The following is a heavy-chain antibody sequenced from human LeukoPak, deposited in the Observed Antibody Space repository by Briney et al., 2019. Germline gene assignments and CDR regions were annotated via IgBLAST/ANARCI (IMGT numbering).Heavy chain of an antibody. CDR3: ARGALHGAPSSGSLKWLDP. V-gene: IGHV1-69*05. CDR1: GGSFRSST. CDR2: IIPIFGTA. Sequence: GASVTVSCKASGGSFRSSTFAWVRQAPGRGLEWMGGIIPIFGTANYALEFQGRATITTDESTSTVYMELSSLRSDDMAKYYCARGALHGAPSSGSLKWLDPLGQGSLVTVSS. J-gene: IGHJ5*02. D-gene: IGHD3-3*01.